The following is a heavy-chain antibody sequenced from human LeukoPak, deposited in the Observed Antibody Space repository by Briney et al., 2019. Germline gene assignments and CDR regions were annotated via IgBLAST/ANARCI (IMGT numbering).Heavy chain of an antibody. CDR1: GFTFSSYG. V-gene: IGHV3-30*02. CDR3: AKEPMDV. CDR2: IRYDGSSK. J-gene: IGHJ6*04. Sequence: GGSLRLSCAASGFTFSSYGMHWVRQAPGKGLEWVAFIRYDGSSKYYADSVKGRFTISRDNSKNTPYLQMNSLRAEDTAVYYCAKEPMDVWGKGTTVTISS.